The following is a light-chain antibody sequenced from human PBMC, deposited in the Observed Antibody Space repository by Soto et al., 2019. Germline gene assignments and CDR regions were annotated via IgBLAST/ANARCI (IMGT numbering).Light chain of an antibody. CDR2: GVS. CDR1: QSVSPN. V-gene: IGKV3-15*01. Sequence: EIVLTQSPGTLSVSPGERANISCRASQSVSPNLAWFKQKPGQAPRLLIYGVSTRATGIPARLSGSGSGTEVTGTVNRLQSEDLAVYYCQQSNNLPDTFGQGTKLEV. J-gene: IGKJ2*01. CDR3: QQSNNLPDT.